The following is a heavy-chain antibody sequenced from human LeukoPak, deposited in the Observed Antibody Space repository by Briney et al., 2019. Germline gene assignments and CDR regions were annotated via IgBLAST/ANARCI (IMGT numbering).Heavy chain of an antibody. Sequence: MPSETLSLTCTVSGGSISSHYWNWVRQPPGKGLEWIGCMYYSGSTDYNPSLKSRVTMSVDTSKNQCSLKLSSVTAADTAVYYCARGNWRDFFGFWGRGTLVTLFS. D-gene: IGHD1-1*01. J-gene: IGHJ4*02. CDR1: GGSISSHY. CDR2: MYYSGST. CDR3: ARGNWRDFFGF. V-gene: IGHV4-59*11.